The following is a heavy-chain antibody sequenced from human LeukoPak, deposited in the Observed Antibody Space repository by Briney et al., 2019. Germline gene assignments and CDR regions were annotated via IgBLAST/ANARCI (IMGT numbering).Heavy chain of an antibody. V-gene: IGHV3-49*03. CDR1: GFTFGDYA. Sequence: GGSLRLSCTASGFTFGDYAMSWFRQAPGKGLEWVGFIRSKAYGGTTEYAASVKGRFTISRDDSKSIAYLQMNSLKTEDTAVYYCTRSGDRVYYYYYYGMDVWGQGTTVTVSS. J-gene: IGHJ6*02. CDR3: TRSGDRVYYYYYYGMDV. CDR2: IRSKAYGGTT. D-gene: IGHD3-10*01.